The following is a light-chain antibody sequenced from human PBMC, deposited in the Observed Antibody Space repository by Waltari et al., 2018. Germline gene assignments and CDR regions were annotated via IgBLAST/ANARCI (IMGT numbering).Light chain of an antibody. Sequence: SYELTQPPSVSVSPGQTARITCPGDALPKQFPYWYQQKPGQATVLVMYKDTERPSGIPERFSGSSSGTTVTLTISGAQAEDEADYHCQSADSSGTYDVFGTGTKVTVL. J-gene: IGLJ1*01. CDR1: ALPKQF. CDR3: QSADSSGTYDV. V-gene: IGLV3-25*03. CDR2: KDT.